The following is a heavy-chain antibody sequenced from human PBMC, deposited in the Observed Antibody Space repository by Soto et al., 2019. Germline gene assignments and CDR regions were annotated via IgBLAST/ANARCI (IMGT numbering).Heavy chain of an antibody. CDR2: IFSDDEY. Sequence: QVTLKESGPVLVKPTETLTLTCTVSGFSLSNNKMGVSWIRQPPGRALEWLANIFSDDEYSYSTSLKGRLTIYQDTSKSHVVLNVTTIDPVDTATYYCTRVWSGSPYYYAMDVWGQGTTVTVSS. D-gene: IGHD3-3*01. CDR1: GFSLSNNKMG. V-gene: IGHV2-26*01. CDR3: TRVWSGSPYYYAMDV. J-gene: IGHJ6*02.